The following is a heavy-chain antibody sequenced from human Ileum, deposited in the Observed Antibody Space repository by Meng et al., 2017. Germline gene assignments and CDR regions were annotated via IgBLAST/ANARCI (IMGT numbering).Heavy chain of an antibody. CDR1: GYTFTSYG. CDR3: ARDYSGTSYRFSDY. CDR2: ISVYNGNT. Sequence: QVHLVQSGADVKKPGASVMVSCKAFGYTFTSYGISWVRQAPGQGLEWMGGISVYNGNTNYAQKFQGRVTMTADTSTSTAYMELRSLRSDDTAVYYCARDYSGTSYRFSDYWGQGTLVTVSS. J-gene: IGHJ4*02. D-gene: IGHD1-26*01. V-gene: IGHV1-18*01.